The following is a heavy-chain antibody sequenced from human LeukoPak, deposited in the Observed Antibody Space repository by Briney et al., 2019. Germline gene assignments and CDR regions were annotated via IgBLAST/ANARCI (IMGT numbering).Heavy chain of an antibody. CDR1: GGSISSGVYY. D-gene: IGHD3-9*01. CDR3: ASNDYDILTGPGGLDY. Sequence: PSETLSLTCTVSGGSISSGVYYWTWIRQPPGKGLEWIGYISHSGTTFYTSSLKSRVTISVDRSKSQFSLKLSSVTAADTAVYYCASNDYDILTGPGGLDYWGQGTLVTVSS. J-gene: IGHJ4*02. V-gene: IGHV4-30-2*01. CDR2: ISHSGTT.